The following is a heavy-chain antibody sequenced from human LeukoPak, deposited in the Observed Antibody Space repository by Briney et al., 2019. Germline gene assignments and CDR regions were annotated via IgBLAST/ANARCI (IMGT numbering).Heavy chain of an antibody. D-gene: IGHD3-9*01. J-gene: IGHJ4*02. CDR1: GGPISSGDYY. CDR2: IYYSGST. CDR3: VSLRDTGYYDY. V-gene: IGHV4-30-4*01. Sequence: SETLSLTCTVSGGPISSGDYYWSWIRQPPGKGLEWIGYIYYSGSTYYNPSLQSRVSISIDTSKNQFSLKLSSVTAADTAVYFCVSLRDTGYYDYWGQGTLVTVSS.